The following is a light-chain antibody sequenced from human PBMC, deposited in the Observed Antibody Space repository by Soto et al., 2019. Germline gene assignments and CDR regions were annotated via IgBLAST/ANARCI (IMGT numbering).Light chain of an antibody. CDR2: TNN. V-gene: IGLV1-47*02. CDR1: FSNIGNNY. CDR3: ATWDDSLRGWV. Sequence: QSVLTQPPSASGTPGQRVTISCSGSFSNIGNNYVYWYRQLPGTAPKLLIYTNNQRPSGVPDRFSGSKSGTSGSLAISGLRSEDGADYYCATWDDSLRGWVFGGGTKLTVL. J-gene: IGLJ3*02.